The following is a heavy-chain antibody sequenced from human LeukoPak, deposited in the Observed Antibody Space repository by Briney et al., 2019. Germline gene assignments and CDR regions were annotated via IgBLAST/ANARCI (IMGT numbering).Heavy chain of an antibody. CDR1: GDSISSYY. CDR2: IYYIGST. V-gene: IGHV4-59*01. D-gene: IGHD4-17*01. Sequence: PSETLSLTCTVSGDSISSYYWSWIRQPSGKGLEWIGYIYYIGSTNYNPSLKSRVTISLDTSKNQFSLKLSSVTAADTAVYYCARAYGDYLVDYWGQGTLVTVSS. J-gene: IGHJ4*02. CDR3: ARAYGDYLVDY.